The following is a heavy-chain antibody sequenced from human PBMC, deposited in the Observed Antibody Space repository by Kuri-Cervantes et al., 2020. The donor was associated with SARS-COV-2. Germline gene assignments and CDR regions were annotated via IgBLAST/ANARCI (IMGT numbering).Heavy chain of an antibody. CDR1: GYTFTSYG. V-gene: IGHV1-18*04. CDR3: ARHDRYCSSTSCYGGVYFDY. Sequence: ASVKVSCKASGYTFTSYGISWVRQAPGQGLEWMGWISAYNGNTNYAQKLQGRVTMTTDTSTSTAYMELRSLRPDDTAVYYCARHDRYCSSTSCYGGVYFDYWGQGTLVTVSS. D-gene: IGHD2-2*01. CDR2: ISAYNGNT. J-gene: IGHJ4*02.